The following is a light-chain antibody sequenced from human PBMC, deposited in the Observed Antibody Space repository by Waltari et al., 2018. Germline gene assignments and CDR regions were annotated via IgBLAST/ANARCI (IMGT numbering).Light chain of an antibody. V-gene: IGKV3-11*01. CDR3: QQRSSWPLT. Sequence: EIVLTQSPATLSLSPGERATLSCKASQSVRSLLAWYQQKAGQTPRLLIYDASNRATGIPARFSGSGSGTDFTLTISSLEPEDFAVYYCQQRSSWPLTFGGGTKVEIK. J-gene: IGKJ4*01. CDR2: DAS. CDR1: QSVRSL.